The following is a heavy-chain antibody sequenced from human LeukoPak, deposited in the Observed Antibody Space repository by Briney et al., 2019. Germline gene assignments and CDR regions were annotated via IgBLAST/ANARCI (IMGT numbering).Heavy chain of an antibody. CDR1: GFTFSSYG. CDR2: ISYDGSNK. CDR3: AKGVTAYFDC. Sequence: PGGSLRLSCTASGFTFSSYGMHWVRQAPGKGLEWVAVISYDGSNKYYADSVKGRFTISRDNSKNTLYLQMNSLRAEDTAVYYCAKGVTAYFDCWGQGTLVTVSS. D-gene: IGHD2-21*02. J-gene: IGHJ4*02. V-gene: IGHV3-30*18.